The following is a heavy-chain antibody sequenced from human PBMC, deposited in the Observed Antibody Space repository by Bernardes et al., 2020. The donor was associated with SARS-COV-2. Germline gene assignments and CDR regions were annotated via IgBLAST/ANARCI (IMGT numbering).Heavy chain of an antibody. CDR1: GYTFTGYY. CDR3: ARDSGHYDFWSGYQYYYYGMDV. Sequence: ASVKVSCKASGYTFTGYYMHWVRQAPGQGLEWMGWINPNSGGTNYAQKFQGWVTMTRDTSISTAYMELSRLRSDDTAVYYCARDSGHYDFWSGYQYYYYGMDVWGQGTTVTVSS. J-gene: IGHJ6*02. V-gene: IGHV1-2*04. CDR2: INPNSGGT. D-gene: IGHD3-3*01.